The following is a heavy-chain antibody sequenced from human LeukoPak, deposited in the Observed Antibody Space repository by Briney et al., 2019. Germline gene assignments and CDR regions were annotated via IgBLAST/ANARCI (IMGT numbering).Heavy chain of an antibody. D-gene: IGHD6-13*01. CDR1: GGYISSNTYY. V-gene: IGHV4-39*01. J-gene: IGHJ5*02. CDR3: ARLNGGYNSLYNWFDP. Sequence: SETLSLTCTVSGGYISSNTYYWGWIRQPPGKGLEWIGSIYYSGSTYYNPSLKSRVTISVDTSKNQFSLKLSSVTAADTAVYYCARLNGGYNSLYNWFDPWGQGTLVTVSS. CDR2: IYYSGST.